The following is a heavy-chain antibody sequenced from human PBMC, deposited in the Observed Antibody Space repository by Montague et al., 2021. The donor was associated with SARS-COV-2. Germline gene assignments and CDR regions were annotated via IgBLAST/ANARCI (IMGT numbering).Heavy chain of an antibody. CDR1: SGSIISSGYY. J-gene: IGHJ4*02. CDR2: IYYSGTT. Sequence: SETLSLTCSASSGSIISSGYYWGWIRQPPGKELEWIGNIYYSGTTYYXXXLQSRGTISVDTSKNHLSLKLSSVTAADTAVYFCARGMIRGVTTPFDYWGQGSQVTVSS. V-gene: IGHV4-39*02. D-gene: IGHD3-10*01. CDR3: ARGMIRGVTTPFDY.